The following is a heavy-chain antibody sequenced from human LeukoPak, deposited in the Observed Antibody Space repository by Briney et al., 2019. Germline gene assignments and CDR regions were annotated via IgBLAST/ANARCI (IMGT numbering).Heavy chain of an antibody. Sequence: PSETLSLTCTVSGGSISSGDYYWSWIRQPPGKGLEWIGYIYYSGSTYYNPSLKSRVTISVDTSKNQFSLKLSSVTAADTAVYYCATGSPANDAFDIWGQGTVVTVSS. CDR2: IYYSGST. J-gene: IGHJ3*02. CDR3: ATGSPANDAFDI. CDR1: GGSISSGDYY. V-gene: IGHV4-30-4*08.